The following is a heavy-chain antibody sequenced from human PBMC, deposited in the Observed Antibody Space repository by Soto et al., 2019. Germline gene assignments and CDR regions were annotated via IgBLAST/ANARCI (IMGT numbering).Heavy chain of an antibody. Sequence: SVKVSCKASGGTFGSNAISWVRQAPGQGLEWMGGIIPMFDIVHFAQKFQGRVTITTDEFTSTAYMELSSLRSEDTAVYYCAREAGHEYFDYWGQGTPVTVSS. CDR2: IIPMFDIV. J-gene: IGHJ4*01. CDR1: GGTFGSNA. D-gene: IGHD6-6*01. CDR3: AREAGHEYFDY. V-gene: IGHV1-69*05.